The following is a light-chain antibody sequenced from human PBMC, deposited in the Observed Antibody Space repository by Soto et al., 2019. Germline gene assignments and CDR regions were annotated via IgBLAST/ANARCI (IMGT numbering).Light chain of an antibody. CDR2: SNN. V-gene: IGLV1-44*01. Sequence: QSVLTQPPSASGTPGQRVTISCSGSNSNIGSNTVNWYQQLPGTAPRLLIFSNNQRPSGVPDRFSGSTSGTSASLAISGLQSEDEADYYCAAWDDSLNGVVFGGGTKLTVL. J-gene: IGLJ2*01. CDR3: AAWDDSLNGVV. CDR1: NSNIGSNT.